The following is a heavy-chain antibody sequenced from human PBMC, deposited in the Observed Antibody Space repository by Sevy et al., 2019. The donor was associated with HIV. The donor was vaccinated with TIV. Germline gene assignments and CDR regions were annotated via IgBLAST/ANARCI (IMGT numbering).Heavy chain of an antibody. D-gene: IGHD3-22*01. V-gene: IGHV3-21*01. CDR1: GFTFSSYS. J-gene: IGHJ4*02. Sequence: GGSLRLSCAASGFTFSSYSMHWVRQAPGKGLEWVSSINSISTYIYYADSVKGRFTISRDNAKNSLYLQMNSLRAEDTAVYYCARGPGYYDSSGYYYQWGQGTLVTVSS. CDR3: ARGPGYYDSSGYYYQ. CDR2: INSISTYI.